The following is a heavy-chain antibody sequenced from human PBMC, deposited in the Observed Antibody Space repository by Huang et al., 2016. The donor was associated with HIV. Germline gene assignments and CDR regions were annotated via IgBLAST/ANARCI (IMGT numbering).Heavy chain of an antibody. D-gene: IGHD3-3*01. CDR3: ARQWTILEWLLGLDV. Sequence: QMQLQQRGAGLLKPSETLSLTCGVSGGSFTGNYWIWIRQAPGKGLGWIGEANDSGATNYNPSLNGRVTISLDKSNRELSLNLRSVTAADTAVYYCARQWTILEWLLGLDVWGQGTTVIVSS. J-gene: IGHJ6*02. CDR1: GGSFTGNY. CDR2: ANDSGAT. V-gene: IGHV4-34*02.